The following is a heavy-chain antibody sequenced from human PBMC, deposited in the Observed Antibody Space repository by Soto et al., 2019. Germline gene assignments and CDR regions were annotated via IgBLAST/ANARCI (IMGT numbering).Heavy chain of an antibody. V-gene: IGHV3-23*01. Sequence: EVQLLESGGGLVQPGGSLRLSCAASGFTFSSYAMSWVRQAQGKGLEWVPAISGSGGGTNYADSVKGRFTISRDNSKNTLYLQMNSLRAEDTAVYYCAKQVPYYDFWSGYLDYWGQGTLVTVSS. CDR1: GFTFSSYA. D-gene: IGHD3-3*01. CDR3: AKQVPYYDFWSGYLDY. CDR2: ISGSGGGT. J-gene: IGHJ4*02.